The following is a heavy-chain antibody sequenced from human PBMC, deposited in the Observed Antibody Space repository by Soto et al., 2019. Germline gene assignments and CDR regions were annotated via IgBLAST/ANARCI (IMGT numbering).Heavy chain of an antibody. J-gene: IGHJ6*02. CDR1: ESTFSSYW. CDR3: ARALSGRAHF. Sequence: GGSLRLSCVASESTFSSYWMHWVRQTPGKGLVWVSRLNEDGSFTSYADSVQGRFTIFRDNAKKTLYLQMNSLRAEDTALYYCARALSGRAHFWGHGTTATVSS. CDR2: LNEDGSFT. V-gene: IGHV3-74*01. D-gene: IGHD3-10*01.